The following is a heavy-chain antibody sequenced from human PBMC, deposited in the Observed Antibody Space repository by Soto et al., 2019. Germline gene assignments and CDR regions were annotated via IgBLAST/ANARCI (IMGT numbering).Heavy chain of an antibody. J-gene: IGHJ5*02. V-gene: IGHV1-69*13. CDR1: WVTFISYA. D-gene: IGHD6-13*01. Sequence: SVKVSFTASWVTFISYAISWVRQAPGQGLEWMGGIIPIFGTANYAQKFQGRVTITADESTSTAYMELSSLRSEDTAVYYCARDSWDRYSSSWYRVNWFDPWGQGNLVTVSS. CDR2: IIPIFGTA. CDR3: ARDSWDRYSSSWYRVNWFDP.